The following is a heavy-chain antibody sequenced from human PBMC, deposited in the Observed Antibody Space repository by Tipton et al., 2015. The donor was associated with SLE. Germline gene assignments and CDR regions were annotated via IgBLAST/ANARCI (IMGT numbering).Heavy chain of an antibody. CDR2: IYYSGST. CDR3: AREAYSSSWYSGDY. D-gene: IGHD6-13*01. CDR1: GGSISSSSYY. V-gene: IGHV4-39*07. J-gene: IGHJ4*02. Sequence: TLSLTCTVSGGSISSSSYYGGWIRQPPGKGLEWIGSIYYSGSTYYNPSLKSRVTISVDTSKNQFSLKLSSVTAADTAVYYCAREAYSSSWYSGDYWGQGTLVTVSS.